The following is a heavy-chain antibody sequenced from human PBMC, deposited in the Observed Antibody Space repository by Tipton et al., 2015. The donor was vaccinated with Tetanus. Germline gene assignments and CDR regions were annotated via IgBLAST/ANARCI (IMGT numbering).Heavy chain of an antibody. V-gene: IGHV3-33*01. CDR1: GFTFSSYG. J-gene: IGHJ6*02. CDR2: IWYDGSNK. D-gene: IGHD3-10*01. Sequence: SGFTFSSYGMHWVRQAPGKGLEWVAVIWYDGSNKYYADSVKGRFTISRDNSKNTLYLQMNSLRAEDTAVYYCARDPRHGSGSYYMEVGYYYYGMDVWGQGTTVTVSS. CDR3: ARDPRHGSGSYYMEVGYYYYGMDV.